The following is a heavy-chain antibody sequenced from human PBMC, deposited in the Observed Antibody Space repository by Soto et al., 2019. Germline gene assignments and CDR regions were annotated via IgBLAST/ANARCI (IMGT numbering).Heavy chain of an antibody. CDR2: ISYDGSNK. CDR1: GFTFSSYV. V-gene: IGHV3-30*18. CDR3: AKDSTVVTPTFFDY. J-gene: IGHJ4*02. D-gene: IGHD2-15*01. Sequence: QVQLVESGGGVVQPGRSLRLSCAASGFTFSSYVMHWVRQAPGKGLEWVAVISYDGSNKYYADSVKGRFTISRDNSKNTLYLRMNSLRAEDTAVYYCAKDSTVVTPTFFDYWGQGTLVTVSS.